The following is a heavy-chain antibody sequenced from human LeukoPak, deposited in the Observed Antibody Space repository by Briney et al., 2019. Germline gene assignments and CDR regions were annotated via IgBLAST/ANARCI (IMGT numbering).Heavy chain of an antibody. V-gene: IGHV3-23*01. CDR2: ISGSNTST. D-gene: IGHD2-2*01. CDR3: ARSDCSSISCYVLDV. CDR1: GFTVSSNY. J-gene: IGHJ6*04. Sequence: GGSLRLSCAASGFTVSSNYMSWVRQAPGKGLEWVSAISGSNTSTDYADSVKGRFTISRDNSKNTLYLQMNILRAEDTAIYYCARSDCSSISCYVLDVWGKGTTVTVSS.